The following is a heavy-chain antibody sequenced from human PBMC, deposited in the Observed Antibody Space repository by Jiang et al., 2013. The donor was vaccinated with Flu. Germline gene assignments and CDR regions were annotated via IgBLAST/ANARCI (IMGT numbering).Heavy chain of an antibody. V-gene: IGHV1-3*01. CDR1: GYTFTAYA. CDR2: INAGNGNT. D-gene: IGHD3-10*01. Sequence: SGAEVKKPGASVKVSCKASGYTFTAYAVHWVRQAPGQGLEWMGWINAGNGNTKYSQKFQGRLTITRDTSASTAYMELSSLRSEDTAVYYCARDLGKHRPTRPTMVRGVVISYYFDYVGPGNPGHRLL. J-gene: IGHJ4*02. CDR3: ARDLGKHRPTRPTMVRGVVISYYFDY.